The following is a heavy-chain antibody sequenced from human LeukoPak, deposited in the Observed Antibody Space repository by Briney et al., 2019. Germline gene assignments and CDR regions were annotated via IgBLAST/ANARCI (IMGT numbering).Heavy chain of an antibody. CDR2: IHTSGST. CDR3: ARDGPYDSGAFHF. V-gene: IGHV4-4*07. J-gene: IGHJ3*01. CDR1: GGSMSSYY. Sequence: SETLSLTCTVSGGSMSSYYWSWIRQPAGKGLEWIGRIHTSGSTNYSPSLKSRVTMSVDTSKNQFSLQLNSVTAADTAVYFCARDGPYDSGAFHFWGQGTMVIVSS. D-gene: IGHD3-22*01.